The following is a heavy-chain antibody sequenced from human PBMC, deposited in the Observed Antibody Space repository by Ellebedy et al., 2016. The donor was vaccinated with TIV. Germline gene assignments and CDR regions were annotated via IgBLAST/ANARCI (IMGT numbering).Heavy chain of an antibody. Sequence: MPSETLSLTCTVSGGSISSSSYYWGWIRQPPGKGLEWIGSIYYSGSTYYNPSLKSRVTISVDTSKNQFSLKLSSVTAADTAVYYCARGRGSGWYKGWFDPWGQGTLVTVSS. CDR1: GGSISSSSYY. V-gene: IGHV4-39*07. CDR2: IYYSGST. J-gene: IGHJ5*02. CDR3: ARGRGSGWYKGWFDP. D-gene: IGHD6-19*01.